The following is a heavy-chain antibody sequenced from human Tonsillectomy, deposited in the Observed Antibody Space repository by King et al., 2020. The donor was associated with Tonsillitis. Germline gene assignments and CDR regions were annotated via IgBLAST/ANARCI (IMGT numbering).Heavy chain of an antibody. D-gene: IGHD6-6*01. Sequence: QVQLVESGGGVVQPGRSLRLSCVASGFTFSSYGMHWVRQAPGKGLEWVVVISYDGSDKYYADSVKGRFIISRDNSKNTLYLQMNSLRAEDTAVYHCAKEAALYNYGMDVWGQGTTVTVSS. V-gene: IGHV3-30*18. CDR3: AKEAALYNYGMDV. CDR2: ISYDGSDK. J-gene: IGHJ6*02. CDR1: GFTFSSYG.